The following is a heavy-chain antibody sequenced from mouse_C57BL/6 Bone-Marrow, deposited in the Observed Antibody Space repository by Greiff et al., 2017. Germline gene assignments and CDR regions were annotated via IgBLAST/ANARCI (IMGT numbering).Heavy chain of an antibody. CDR2: ISYDGSN. D-gene: IGHD1-1*01. CDR3: ARGVVARYAMDY. CDR1: GYSITSGYY. V-gene: IGHV3-6*01. Sequence: EVQLQESGPGLVKPSQSLSLTCSVTGYSITSGYYWNWIRQFPGNKLEWMGYISYDGSNNYNPSLKNRISITRDTSKNQFFLKLNSVTTEDTATYYCARGVVARYAMDYWGQGTSVTVSS. J-gene: IGHJ4*01.